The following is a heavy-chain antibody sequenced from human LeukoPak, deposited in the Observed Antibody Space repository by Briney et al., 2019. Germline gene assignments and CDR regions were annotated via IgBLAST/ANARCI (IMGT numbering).Heavy chain of an antibody. J-gene: IGHJ6*03. CDR2: ISAYNGNT. CDR3: ARAGTDDSSGYYYILGYYMDV. D-gene: IGHD3-22*01. Sequence: GASVKVSCKASGYTFTSYGISWVRPAPGQGLEWMGWISAYNGNTNYAQKLQGRVTMTTDTSTSTAYMELRSLRSEDTAVYYCARAGTDDSSGYYYILGYYMDVWGKGTTVTVSS. CDR1: GYTFTSYG. V-gene: IGHV1-18*01.